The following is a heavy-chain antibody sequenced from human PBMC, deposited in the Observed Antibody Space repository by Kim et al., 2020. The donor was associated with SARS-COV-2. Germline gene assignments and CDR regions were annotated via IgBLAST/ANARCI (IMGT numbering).Heavy chain of an antibody. D-gene: IGHD6-6*01. CDR3: TARQLVRGIDY. V-gene: IGHV3-49*04. CDR1: GFTFGDYV. Sequence: GGSLRLSCTASGFTFGDYVMTWVRQAPGNGLEWVGFISKASGGTTEYAASVKGRFTISRDDSNSIAYLQLNSLKTEDTAVYYCTARQLVRGIDYWGQGTLVTVSS. CDR2: ISKASGGTT. J-gene: IGHJ4*02.